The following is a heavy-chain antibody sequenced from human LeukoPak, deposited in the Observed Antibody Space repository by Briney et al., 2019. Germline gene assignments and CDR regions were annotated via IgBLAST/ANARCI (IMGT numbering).Heavy chain of an antibody. CDR3: ASIVRSFDY. D-gene: IGHD3-16*02. CDR1: GGSISSSSYY. V-gene: IGHV4-39*07. Sequence: PSETLSLTCTVSGGSISSSSYYWGWIRQPPGKGLEWIGSIYYSGSTYYNPSLKSRVTISVDTSKNQFSLKLSSVTAADTAVYYCASIVRSFDYWGQGTLVTVPS. J-gene: IGHJ4*02. CDR2: IYYSGST.